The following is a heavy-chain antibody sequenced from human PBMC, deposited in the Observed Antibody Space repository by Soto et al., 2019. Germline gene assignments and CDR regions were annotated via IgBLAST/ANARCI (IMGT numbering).Heavy chain of an antibody. Sequence: SETLSLTCAVYGGSFSGYYWSWIRQPPGKGLEWIGEINHSGSTNYNPSLKSRVTISVDTSKNQFSLKLSSVTAADTAVYYCARGIIRELYNWFDPWGQGTLVTVSS. J-gene: IGHJ5*02. V-gene: IGHV4-34*01. CDR3: ARGIIRELYNWFDP. CDR2: INHSGST. CDR1: GGSFSGYY. D-gene: IGHD3-10*01.